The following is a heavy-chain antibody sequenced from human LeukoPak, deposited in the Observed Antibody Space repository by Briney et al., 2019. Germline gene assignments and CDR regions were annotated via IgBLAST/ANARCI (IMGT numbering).Heavy chain of an antibody. Sequence: SETLSLTCTVSGGSISSDYWSWIRQPPGKGLEWIGYIYYGGTTSYNPSLKSRVTISIDTSKTHFSLILNSVTAADTAVYFCARRIRLGAKDYFDRWGQGTLVTVSS. CDR1: GGSISSDY. CDR2: IYYGGTT. CDR3: ARRIRLGAKDYFDR. V-gene: IGHV4-59*01. D-gene: IGHD2/OR15-2a*01. J-gene: IGHJ4*02.